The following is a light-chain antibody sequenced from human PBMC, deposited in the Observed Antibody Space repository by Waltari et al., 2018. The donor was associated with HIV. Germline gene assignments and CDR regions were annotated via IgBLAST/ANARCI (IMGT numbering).Light chain of an antibody. CDR2: EDS. CDR1: ALPKTY. Sequence: SYELTQPPSVSVSPGQTARITCSGDALPKTYAYWYQQKSGQAPVLVIYEDSKRPSGIPERISGSSSGTLATLTFSGAQVEDEADYYCYSTDSSGNHGVFGGGTKLTVL. CDR3: YSTDSSGNHGV. V-gene: IGLV3-10*01. J-gene: IGLJ3*02.